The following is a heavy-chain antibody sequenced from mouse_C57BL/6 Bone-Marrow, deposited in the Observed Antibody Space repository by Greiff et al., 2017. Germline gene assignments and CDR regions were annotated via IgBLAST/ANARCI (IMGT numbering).Heavy chain of an antibody. D-gene: IGHD1-1*01. V-gene: IGHV5-2*01. Sequence: DVMLVESGGGLVQPGESLKLSCESNEYEFPSHDMSWVRKTPEKRLELVAAINSDGGSTYYPDTMERRFIISRDNTKKTLYLQMSSLRSEDTALYYCARPFITTVASPRYFDYWGQGTTLTVSS. CDR1: EYEFPSHD. CDR3: ARPFITTVASPRYFDY. J-gene: IGHJ2*01. CDR2: INSDGGST.